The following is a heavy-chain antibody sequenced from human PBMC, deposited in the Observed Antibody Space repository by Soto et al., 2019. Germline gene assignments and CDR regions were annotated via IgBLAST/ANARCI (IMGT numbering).Heavy chain of an antibody. CDR2: IYWHDEK. CDR1: GFSLTTSGMG. V-gene: IGHV2-5*01. Sequence: QITLKESGPTLVKPTQTLTLTCTFSGFSLTTSGMGVGWIRQAPGKALEWLALIYWHDEKRYIPSLNNRLTITRDTSKNEVVLTXTXXXXXXXXXXXXXXXXXXXXXXXXXXWGQGTRVTVSS. CDR3: XXXXXXXXXXXXXX. J-gene: IGHJ3*02.